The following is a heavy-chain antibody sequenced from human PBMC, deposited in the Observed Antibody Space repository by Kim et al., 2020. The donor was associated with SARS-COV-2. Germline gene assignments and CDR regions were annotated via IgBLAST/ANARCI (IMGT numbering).Heavy chain of an antibody. Sequence: SVKVSCKASGGTFSSYAISWVRQAPGQGLEWMGGIITIFGTANYAQKFQGRVTITADESTSTAYMELSSLRSEDTAAYYCARDRQPYYYDSSGYYRKGPYTPIYYYYFDMDVWIQEATVTFSS. J-gene: IGHJ6*02. V-gene: IGHV1-69*13. CDR3: ARDRQPYYYDSSGYYRKGPYTPIYYYYFDMDV. CDR1: GGTFSSYA. D-gene: IGHD3-22*01. CDR2: IITIFGTA.